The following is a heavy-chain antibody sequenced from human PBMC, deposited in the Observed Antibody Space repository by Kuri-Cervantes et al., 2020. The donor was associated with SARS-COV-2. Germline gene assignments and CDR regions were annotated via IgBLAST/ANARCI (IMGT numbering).Heavy chain of an antibody. Sequence: GGSLRLSCAASGFTFSSYAMSWVRQAPGKGLEWVSAISGSGGSTYYADSVKGRFTISRDNSKNTLYLQMNSLRAEDTAVYYCAKALDQDYGGYYYYYMDVWGKGTTVTVSS. CDR3: AKALDQDYGGYYYYYMDV. CDR1: GFTFSSYA. CDR2: ISGSGGST. V-gene: IGHV3-23*01. D-gene: IGHD4-23*01. J-gene: IGHJ6*03.